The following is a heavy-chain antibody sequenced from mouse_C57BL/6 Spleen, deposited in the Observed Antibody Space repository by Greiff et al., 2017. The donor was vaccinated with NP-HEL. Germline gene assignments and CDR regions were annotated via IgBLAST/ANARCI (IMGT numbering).Heavy chain of an antibody. D-gene: IGHD4-1*01. J-gene: IGHJ4*01. CDR2: IYPGDGDT. CDR3: ARSLGFYYAMDY. CDR1: GYAFSSSW. Sequence: QVQLKQSGPELVKPGASVKISCKASGYAFSSSWMNWVKQRPGQGLEWIGRIYPGDGDTNYNGKFKGKATLTADKSSSTAYMQLSSLTSEDSAVYFCARSLGFYYAMDYWGQGTSVTVSS. V-gene: IGHV1-82*01.